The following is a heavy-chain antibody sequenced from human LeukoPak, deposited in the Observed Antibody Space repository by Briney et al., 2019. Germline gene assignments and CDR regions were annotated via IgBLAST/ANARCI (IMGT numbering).Heavy chain of an antibody. V-gene: IGHV3-20*04. CDR2: INWNGGSR. D-gene: IGHD2-2*01. CDR1: GFSLVEYG. J-gene: IGHJ5*02. Sequence: GWCLTLSCPYFGFSLVEYGISWLRSAQGKELERGSGINWNGGSRGYADSVKGRFTISRDDAKNSLYLQMNSLRAEDTALYYCARDGCSSTTCYQPYFDPWGQGTLVTVSS. CDR3: ARDGCSSTTCYQPYFDP.